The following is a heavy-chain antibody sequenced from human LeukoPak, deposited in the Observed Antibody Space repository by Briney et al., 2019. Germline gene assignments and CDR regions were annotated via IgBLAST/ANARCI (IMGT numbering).Heavy chain of an antibody. CDR2: IWYDGSNK. CDR3: AKDARMVRGVPLYSFDY. Sequence: PGGSLRLSCAASGFIFPNAWMHWVRQAPGKGLEWVALIWYDGSNKYYADSVKGRFTISRDNSKNTLYLQMNSLRAEDTAVYYCAKDARMVRGVPLYSFDYWGQGTLVTVSS. CDR1: GFIFPNAW. D-gene: IGHD3-10*01. V-gene: IGHV3-33*06. J-gene: IGHJ4*02.